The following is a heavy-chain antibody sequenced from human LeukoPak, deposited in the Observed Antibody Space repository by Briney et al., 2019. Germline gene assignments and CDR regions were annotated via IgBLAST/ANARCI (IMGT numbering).Heavy chain of an antibody. CDR2: FDPEDGET. V-gene: IGHV1-24*01. D-gene: IGHD3-22*01. J-gene: IGHJ4*02. CDR3: ATARYADDSSGYYGD. Sequence: ASVKVSCKVSGYTLTELSMHWVRQAPGKGLEWMGGFDPEDGETIYAQKFQGRVTMTEDTSTDTAYMELSSLRSEDTAVYYCATARYADDSSGYYGDWGQGTLVTFSS. CDR1: GYTLTELS.